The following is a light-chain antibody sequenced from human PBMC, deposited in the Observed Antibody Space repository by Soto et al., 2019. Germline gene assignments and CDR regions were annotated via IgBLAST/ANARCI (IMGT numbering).Light chain of an antibody. Sequence: QSALTQPASVSGSPGQSITISCTGTRNDIGTYTYVSWYQHHPGKAPKLLIYEVSDRPSGVSNRFSGSKSGNTASLTISGLQAEDEADYYCSSYTSSIAVFGGGTKLTVL. CDR1: RNDIGTYTY. J-gene: IGLJ3*02. V-gene: IGLV2-14*01. CDR3: SSYTSSIAV. CDR2: EVS.